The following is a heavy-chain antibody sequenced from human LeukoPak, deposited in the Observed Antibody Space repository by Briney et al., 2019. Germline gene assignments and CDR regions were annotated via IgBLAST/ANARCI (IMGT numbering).Heavy chain of an antibody. Sequence: ASVKVCCKASGYTFTGYYMHWVRQAPGQGLEWMGWINPNSRGTNYAQKFQGRVTMTRDTSISTAYMELSRLRSDDTAVYYCTRGIVVVPASRMIPTLEFDPWGQGTLVTVSS. CDR3: TRGIVVVPASRMIPTLEFDP. V-gene: IGHV1-2*02. J-gene: IGHJ5*02. CDR2: INPNSRGT. D-gene: IGHD2-2*01. CDR1: GYTFTGYY.